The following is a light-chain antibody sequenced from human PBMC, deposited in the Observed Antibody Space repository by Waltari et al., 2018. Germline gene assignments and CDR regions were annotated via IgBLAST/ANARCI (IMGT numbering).Light chain of an antibody. Sequence: DIQMTQSPSTLSASVGDRVTITCRASQSISSWLAWYQQKPGKAPKLLIYKSYSLESGVPSRFSGSGSGTEFTLTISSLQPDDFATYYCQQYNSYSRTFGQGTKVESK. CDR3: QQYNSYSRT. CDR1: QSISSW. V-gene: IGKV1-5*03. CDR2: KSY. J-gene: IGKJ1*01.